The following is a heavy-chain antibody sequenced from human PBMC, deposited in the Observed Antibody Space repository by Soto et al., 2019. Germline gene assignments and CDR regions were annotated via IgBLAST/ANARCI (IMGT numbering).Heavy chain of an antibody. J-gene: IGHJ4*03. CDR2: ISGSASAP. Sequence: GGSLRLSCATSGFSFSNYAMSWVRQAPGKGLEWVSLISGSASAPHYADSVKGRFTISRDNSKRTVYLQLDSLRAGDTAVYYCAKGMANTVFGVDTLFDFWDRETLVTTSS. V-gene: IGHV3-23*01. CDR3: AKGMANTVFGVDTLFDF. CDR1: GFSFSNYA. D-gene: IGHD3-3*01.